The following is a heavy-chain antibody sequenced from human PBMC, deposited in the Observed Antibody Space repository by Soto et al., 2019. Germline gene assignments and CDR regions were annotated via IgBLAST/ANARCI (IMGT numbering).Heavy chain of an antibody. CDR2: IYWDDDK. D-gene: IGHD1-26*01. CDR1: GFSLNTSGVV. J-gene: IGHJ4*02. V-gene: IGHV2-5*02. Sequence: QITLKESGPTLVKPTQTLTLTCTFSGFSLNTSGVVVGWIRQPPGKALEWLTLIYWDDDKRYSPALKSRLTITKDNSNNRVVLTMTNMDPVDTATYYCAHRRHSGSYYVDDYWGQGTLVTVSS. CDR3: AHRRHSGSYYVDDY.